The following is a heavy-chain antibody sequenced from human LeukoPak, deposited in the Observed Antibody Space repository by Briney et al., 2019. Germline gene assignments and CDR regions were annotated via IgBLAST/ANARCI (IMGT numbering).Heavy chain of an antibody. J-gene: IGHJ4*02. Sequence: GGSLRLSCAASGFTFSSYWMSWVRQAPGKGLEWVANIKQDGSEKYYVDSVKGRFTISRDNAKNSLYLHMNSLRAEDTAVYYCASSIVGATKKDYWGQGTLVTVSS. CDR2: IKQDGSEK. CDR1: GFTFSSYW. D-gene: IGHD1-26*01. V-gene: IGHV3-7*03. CDR3: ASSIVGATKKDY.